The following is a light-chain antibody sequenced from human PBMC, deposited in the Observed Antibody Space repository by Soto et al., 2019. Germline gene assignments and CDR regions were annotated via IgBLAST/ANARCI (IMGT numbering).Light chain of an antibody. Sequence: DIQMTQSPSSLSASVGDRVTITCRASQDITNYLAWYQQKPGKVPKLLIYDASTLQSGVPSRFSGSGSGTDFTLTISSLPPEDVATYYCQKYDSPPRTFGQGTKVEIK. CDR2: DAS. J-gene: IGKJ1*01. CDR3: QKYDSPPRT. V-gene: IGKV1-27*01. CDR1: QDITNY.